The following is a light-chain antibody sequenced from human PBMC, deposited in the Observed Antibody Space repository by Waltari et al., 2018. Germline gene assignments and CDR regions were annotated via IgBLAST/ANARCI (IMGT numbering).Light chain of an antibody. CDR2: DAS. V-gene: IGKV1-5*01. Sequence: DIQMTQSPSTLSASVGDSFTIACRASQAIGTSLAWYQQKSGKAPKSLIYDASSLESGVPSRFSGRGSGTEFTLTISSLQPDDFATYYCLQYDTLSQTFGQGTRVEIK. J-gene: IGKJ1*01. CDR3: LQYDTLSQT. CDR1: QAIGTS.